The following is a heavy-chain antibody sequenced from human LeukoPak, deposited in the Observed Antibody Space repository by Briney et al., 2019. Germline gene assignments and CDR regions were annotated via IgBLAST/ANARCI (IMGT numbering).Heavy chain of an antibody. CDR3: AGEIPGQQVAPDF. J-gene: IGHJ4*02. Sequence: PGGPLTLSCAPSGFTLSSFWMSWVRQAPGEGLEWVGYIKDDGCEKYYADSMKGRFTISRDNARNSLYLQMNSLRAEDTAVYFGAGEIPGQQVAPDFWGQGTLVTVSS. CDR2: IKDDGCEK. D-gene: IGHD6-13*01. V-gene: IGHV3-7*01. CDR1: GFTLSSFW.